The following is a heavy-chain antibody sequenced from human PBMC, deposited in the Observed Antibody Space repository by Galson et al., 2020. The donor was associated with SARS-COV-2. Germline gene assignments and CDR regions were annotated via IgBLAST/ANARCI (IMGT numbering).Heavy chain of an antibody. CDR1: SGSIGNSDNY. J-gene: IGHJ5*02. D-gene: IGHD3-10*01. CDR2: IYYSGNS. V-gene: IGHV4-30-4*08. CDR3: ARYYGSGSFDSFYP. Sequence: SETLSLTCKVSSGSIGNSDNYWGWNRQPPGKGLEWIGNIYYSGNSYYNPSLKSRVAISVDTSKNQFSLNLTSVTAADTAIYYCARYYGSGSFDSFYPLGQGTLVTVSS.